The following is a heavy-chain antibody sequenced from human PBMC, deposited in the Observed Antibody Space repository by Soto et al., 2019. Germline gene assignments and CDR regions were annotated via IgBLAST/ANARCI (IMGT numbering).Heavy chain of an antibody. CDR3: ARGGVTTVTPASGPNWFDP. Sequence: QVQLVESGEGVVRPGRSLRLYCAASGFTFSSYAMHWVRQAPGKGLEWVAVISYDGSNKYYADSVKGRFTISRDNSKNPLYLQRNSLRAEDTAVYYCARGGVTTVTPASGPNWFDPWGQGTLVTVSS. V-gene: IGHV3-30-3*01. CDR1: GFTFSSYA. CDR2: ISYDGSNK. D-gene: IGHD4-4*01. J-gene: IGHJ5*02.